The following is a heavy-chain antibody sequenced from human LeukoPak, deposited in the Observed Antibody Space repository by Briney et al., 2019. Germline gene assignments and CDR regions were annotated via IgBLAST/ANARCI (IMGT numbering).Heavy chain of an antibody. CDR3: ARMIPYCSSTRCDAFDM. Sequence: SETLSLTRTASDGSISSYSWSWIRQPAGKGLEWIGHIYTSGSTNYNPSLKSRVTMSVDTSKNRFSLKLSSVTAADTAVYHCARMIPYCSSTRCDAFDMWGQGTIVTVSS. V-gene: IGHV4-4*07. J-gene: IGHJ3*02. CDR2: IYTSGST. D-gene: IGHD2-2*01. CDR1: DGSISSYS.